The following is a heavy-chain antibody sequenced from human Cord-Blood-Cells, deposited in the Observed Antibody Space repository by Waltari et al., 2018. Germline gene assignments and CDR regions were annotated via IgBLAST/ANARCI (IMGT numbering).Heavy chain of an antibody. V-gene: IGHV4-39*01. CDR3: ARHGSGKIYDSSGYYYFDY. J-gene: IGHJ4*02. CDR1: GGSISSSSYY. Sequence: QLQLQESGPGLVKPSETLSLTCTVSGGSISSSSYYWGWIRQPPGKGLEWIGGIYYSGSTYYNPSLQSRVTISVDTSKNQFSLKLSSVTAADTAVYYCARHGSGKIYDSSGYYYFDYWGQGTLVTDSS. D-gene: IGHD3-22*01. CDR2: IYYSGST.